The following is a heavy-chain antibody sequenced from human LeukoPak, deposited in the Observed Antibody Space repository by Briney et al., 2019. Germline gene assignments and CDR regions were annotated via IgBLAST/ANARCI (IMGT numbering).Heavy chain of an antibody. CDR2: ISGSGGST. V-gene: IGHV3-23*01. D-gene: IGHD3-10*01. CDR1: GFTFSSYA. CDR3: ARDSSSGSYEDY. Sequence: PGGSLRLSCAASGFTFSSYAMSWVRQAPGKGLEWVSAISGSGGSTYYADSVKGRFTISRDNSKNTLYLQMNSLRAEDTAVYYCARDSSSGSYEDYWGQGTLVTVSS. J-gene: IGHJ4*02.